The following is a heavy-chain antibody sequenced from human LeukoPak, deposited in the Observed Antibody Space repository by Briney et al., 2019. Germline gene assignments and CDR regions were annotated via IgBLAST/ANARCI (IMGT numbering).Heavy chain of an antibody. CDR2: ISSSGSTI. V-gene: IGHV3-11*04. J-gene: IGHJ4*02. Sequence: AGGSLRLSCAASGFTFSDYYVSWIRQTPGKGLEWVSYISSSGSTIYYADSVKGRFTISRDNAKNSLYLQMNSLRAEDTAVYYCAIVAPTLFDYWGQGTLVTVSS. CDR3: AIVAPTLFDY. CDR1: GFTFSDYY. D-gene: IGHD5-12*01.